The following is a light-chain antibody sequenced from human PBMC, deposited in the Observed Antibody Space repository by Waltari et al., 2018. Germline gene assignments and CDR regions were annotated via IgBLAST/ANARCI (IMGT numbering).Light chain of an antibody. CDR3: SSYAGSNNLI. Sequence: QSALTQPPSASGAPGQSVTISCPGTSSHVGGYNYVSWYQQHPGKAPNVKINEVNKRPSGEPELFFGSKSGNTASLTVSGLPDEDEVDYYCSSYAGSNNLIFGGGTKLTVL. J-gene: IGLJ2*01. V-gene: IGLV2-8*01. CDR2: EVN. CDR1: SSHVGGYNY.